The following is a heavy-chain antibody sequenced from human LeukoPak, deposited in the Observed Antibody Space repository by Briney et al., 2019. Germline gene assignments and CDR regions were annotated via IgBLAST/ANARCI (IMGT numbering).Heavy chain of an antibody. V-gene: IGHV3-43*02. Sequence: PGGSLRLSCAASGFTFDDYAMHWVRHARGKGVEWVSLIRGDGGSTYYAYSVKARLTISRDNSKNSLYLQMNSLRTEDTALYYCANCGYSYGYSDVEAFDIGGKGQWSPSLQ. CDR1: GFTFDDYA. D-gene: IGHD5-18*01. J-gene: IGHJ3*02. CDR3: ANCGYSYGYSDVEAFDI. CDR2: IRGDGGST.